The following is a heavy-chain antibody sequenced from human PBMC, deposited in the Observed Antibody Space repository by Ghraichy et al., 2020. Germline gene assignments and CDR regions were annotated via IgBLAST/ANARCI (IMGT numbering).Heavy chain of an antibody. CDR1: GFTFRTYG. D-gene: IGHD4-17*01. J-gene: IGHJ4*02. Sequence: GESLNISCAASGFTFRTYGMHWVRQAPGKGLEWVAIISYDGSNKYYADSVKGRFTVSRDNSKNTLYLQMNSLRAEDTAVYYCAKEDGEAYFDYWGQGTLVNVSS. V-gene: IGHV3-30*18. CDR3: AKEDGEAYFDY. CDR2: ISYDGSNK.